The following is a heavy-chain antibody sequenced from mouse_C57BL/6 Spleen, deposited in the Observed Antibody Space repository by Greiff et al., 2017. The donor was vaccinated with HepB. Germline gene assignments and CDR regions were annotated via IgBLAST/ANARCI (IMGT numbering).Heavy chain of an antibody. V-gene: IGHV1-59*01. CDR3: ARCITTVVAEGDAMDY. D-gene: IGHD1-1*01. J-gene: IGHJ4*01. CDR2: LDPSDSYT. Sequence: VQLQQPGAVLVRPGTSVKLSCKASGYTFTSYWMPWVKQRPGQGHEWIGVLDPSDSYTNYNQKFKGKATLTVDTSSSTAYMQLSRLTSEDSAVYYCARCITTVVAEGDAMDYWGQGTSVTDSS. CDR1: GYTFTSYW.